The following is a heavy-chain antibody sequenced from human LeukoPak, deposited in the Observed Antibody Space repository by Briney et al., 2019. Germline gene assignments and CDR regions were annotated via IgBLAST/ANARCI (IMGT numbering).Heavy chain of an antibody. CDR3: ARDGRRGYVQYYFAY. CDR2: ISYDGRTK. J-gene: IGHJ4*02. V-gene: IGHV3-30*04. D-gene: IGHD5-12*01. CDR1: AFTFSSYT. Sequence: PGRSLRLSCAPAAFTFSSYTTHWVRQAPGKGMGWVAFISYDGRTKYYADSVKGRFTISRDNSKNTLYLQMNSLTVEETSVYYCARDGRRGYVQYYFAYWGQGTLVTVSS.